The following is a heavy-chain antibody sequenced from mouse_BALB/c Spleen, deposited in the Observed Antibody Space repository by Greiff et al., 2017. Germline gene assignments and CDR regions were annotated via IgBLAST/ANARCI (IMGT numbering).Heavy chain of an antibody. V-gene: IGHV7-3*02. J-gene: IGHJ2*01. D-gene: IGHD1-1*01. Sequence: DVMLVESGGGLVQPGGSLRLSCATSGFTFTDYYMSWVRQPPGKALEWLGFIRNKANGYTTEYSASVKGRFTISRDNSQSILYLQMNTLRAEDSATYYCARVVAHFDYWGQGTTLTVSS. CDR3: ARVVAHFDY. CDR2: IRNKANGYTT. CDR1: GFTFTDYY.